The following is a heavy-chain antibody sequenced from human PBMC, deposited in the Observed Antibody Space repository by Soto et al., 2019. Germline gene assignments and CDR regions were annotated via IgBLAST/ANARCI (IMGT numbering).Heavy chain of an antibody. V-gene: IGHV2-5*02. D-gene: IGHD3-22*01. Sequence: VSGPTLVNPTQTLTLTCTFSGFSLSTSGVGVGWIRQPPGKALEWLALIYWDDDKRYSPSLKNRLTITKDTSKNQVVLTMANMDPVDTATYYCAHKTLRHYYDSSGYHPSGMDVWGQGTTVTVSS. CDR2: IYWDDDK. CDR3: AHKTLRHYYDSSGYHPSGMDV. J-gene: IGHJ6*02. CDR1: GFSLSTSGVG.